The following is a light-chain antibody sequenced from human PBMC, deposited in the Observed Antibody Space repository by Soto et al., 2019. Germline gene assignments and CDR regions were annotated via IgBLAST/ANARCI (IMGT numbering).Light chain of an antibody. CDR1: RSISSSY. Sequence: DIVLTQSPGTLSLSPGERATLSCRTSRSISSSYLAWYQQKPGQAPRLLIYGASSRATDIPDRFSGSGSGKDFTLTISRLEPEDFAVYYCQQYGSSLIYTFGQGTKLEMK. J-gene: IGKJ2*01. V-gene: IGKV3-20*01. CDR3: QQYGSSLIYT. CDR2: GAS.